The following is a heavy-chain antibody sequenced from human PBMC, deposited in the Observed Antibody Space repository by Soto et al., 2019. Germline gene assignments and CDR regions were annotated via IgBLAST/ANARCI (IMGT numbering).Heavy chain of an antibody. CDR1: GFTFSSYG. Sequence: GSLRLSCAASGFTFSSYGMHWVRQAPGKGLEWVAVIWYDGSNKYYADSVKGRFTISRDNSKNTLYLQMNSLRAEDTAVYYCARDPQAAGTIWNWFDPWGQGTLVTVSS. V-gene: IGHV3-33*01. D-gene: IGHD6-13*01. CDR2: IWYDGSNK. J-gene: IGHJ5*02. CDR3: ARDPQAAGTIWNWFDP.